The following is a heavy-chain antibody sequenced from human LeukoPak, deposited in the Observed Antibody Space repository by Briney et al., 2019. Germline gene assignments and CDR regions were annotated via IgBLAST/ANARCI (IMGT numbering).Heavy chain of an antibody. CDR2: IRDDGGEI. D-gene: IGHD1-26*01. V-gene: IGHV3-7*01. Sequence: GGSLRLSCEASGFTFSSYWMSWVRQAPGKGLEWVANIRDDGGEIYYVDSVKGRFTISRDNAKSSLFLQMNSLRAEDAAVYCCARDKPRGSYYGSIFDSWGQGTLVTVSS. J-gene: IGHJ4*02. CDR3: ARDKPRGSYYGSIFDS. CDR1: GFTFSSYW.